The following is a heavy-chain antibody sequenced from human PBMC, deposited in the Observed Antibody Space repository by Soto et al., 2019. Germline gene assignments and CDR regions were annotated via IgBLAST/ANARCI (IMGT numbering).Heavy chain of an antibody. Sequence: GGSLRLSCAASGFTFSSYAMSWVRQAPGKGLEWVSAISGSGGSTYYADSVKGRFTISRDNSKNTLYLKMNSMSAEDMALYYCANRPSYDILTGYRVPPNYYYGMDVWGQGTTVTVSS. D-gene: IGHD3-9*01. CDR2: ISGSGGST. V-gene: IGHV3-23*01. CDR1: GFTFSSYA. CDR3: ANRPSYDILTGYRVPPNYYYGMDV. J-gene: IGHJ6*02.